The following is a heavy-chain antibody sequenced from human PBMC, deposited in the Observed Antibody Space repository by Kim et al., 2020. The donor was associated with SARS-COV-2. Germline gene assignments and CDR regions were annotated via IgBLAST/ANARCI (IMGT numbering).Heavy chain of an antibody. D-gene: IGHD3-3*01. J-gene: IGHJ4*02. V-gene: IGHV4-59*01. CDR3: ARVSSITIFGVVIPTGFDY. Sequence: SRVTIPVDTSKNQFSLKLSSVTAADTAVYYCARVSSITIFGVVIPTGFDYWGQGTLVTVSS.